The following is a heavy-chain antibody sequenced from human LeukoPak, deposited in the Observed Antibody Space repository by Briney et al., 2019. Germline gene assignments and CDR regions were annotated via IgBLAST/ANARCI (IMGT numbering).Heavy chain of an antibody. D-gene: IGHD1-26*01. J-gene: IGHJ4*02. CDR1: GFTFTDFY. CDR3: ARDLVGATAS. V-gene: IGHV3-11*06. CDR2: ISRSSTDT. Sequence: MPGGSLRLSCAAPGFTFTDFYMSWIRQAPGKGLEWLSDISRSSTDTNYADSVKGRFTISRDNAKNSLYLQMNSLRDEDTAVYYCARDLVGATASRGQGTLVTVSS.